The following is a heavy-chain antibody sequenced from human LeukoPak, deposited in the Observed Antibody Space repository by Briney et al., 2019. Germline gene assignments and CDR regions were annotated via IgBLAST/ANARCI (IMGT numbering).Heavy chain of an antibody. V-gene: IGHV3-30*03. CDR2: ISYDGSNK. CDR3: ARGEYYSDTSSYFDY. Sequence: GGSLRLSCAASGFIFSSYVMHWVRQAPGKGLEWVAVISYDGSNKYYADSVKGRFTISRDNSKNTLFVQMSSLRAEDTAVYYCARGEYYSDTSSYFDYWGQGTLVTVSS. D-gene: IGHD3-22*01. J-gene: IGHJ4*02. CDR1: GFIFSSYV.